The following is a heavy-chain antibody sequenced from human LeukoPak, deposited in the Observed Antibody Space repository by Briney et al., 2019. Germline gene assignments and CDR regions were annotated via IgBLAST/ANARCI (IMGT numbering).Heavy chain of an antibody. CDR1: GFTFSSYA. V-gene: IGHV3-23*01. Sequence: PGGSLRLPCAASGFTFSSYAMTWVRQAPGKGLEWVSTISATSSGSYYADSVKGRFSISRNNSDNTLFLQLNSLGAGDTAIYYCAKAILSAYGYYFDSWGQGTLVTVSS. CDR2: ISATSSGS. J-gene: IGHJ4*02. D-gene: IGHD3-10*01. CDR3: AKAILSAYGYYFDS.